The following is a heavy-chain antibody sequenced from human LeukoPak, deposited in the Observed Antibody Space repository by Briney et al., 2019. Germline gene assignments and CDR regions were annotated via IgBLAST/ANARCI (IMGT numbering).Heavy chain of an antibody. D-gene: IGHD1-26*01. J-gene: IGHJ4*02. CDR2: ISSSSSYI. CDR1: GFTFSSYS. Sequence: PGGSLRLSCAASGFTFSSYSMNWVRQAPGKGLEWVSSISSSSSYIYYADSVKGRFTISRDNAKNSLYLQMNSLRAEDTAVYYRARGGEWELLCNYWGQGTLVTVSS. CDR3: ARGGEWELLCNY. V-gene: IGHV3-21*01.